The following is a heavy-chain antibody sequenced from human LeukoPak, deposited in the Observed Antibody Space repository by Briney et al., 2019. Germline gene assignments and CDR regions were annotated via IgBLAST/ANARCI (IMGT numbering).Heavy chain of an antibody. V-gene: IGHV1-46*01. Sequence: ASVKGSCKASGYTFTSYYMHWVRQAPGQGLEWMGIINPSGGSTSYAQKFQGRVTMTRDTSTSTVYMELSSLRSEDTAVYYCAGAPTGAAAGTGYFQHWGQGTLVTVSS. D-gene: IGHD6-13*01. J-gene: IGHJ1*01. CDR1: GYTFTSYY. CDR3: AGAPTGAAAGTGYFQH. CDR2: INPSGGST.